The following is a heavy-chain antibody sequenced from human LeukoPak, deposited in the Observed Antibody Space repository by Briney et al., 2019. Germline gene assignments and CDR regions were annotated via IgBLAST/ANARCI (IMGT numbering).Heavy chain of an antibody. J-gene: IGHJ5*01. Sequence: GGSLRLSCAASGFTFSSYSMNWVRQAPGKGLEWVGRIKSKTDGGTTDYAAPVKGRFTISRDDSKNTLYLQMNSLQTEDTAVYYCTSSSAEEWLFDCWGQGTLVTVSS. V-gene: IGHV3-15*01. CDR2: IKSKTDGGTT. CDR3: TSSSAEEWLFDC. CDR1: GFTFSSYS. D-gene: IGHD5-12*01.